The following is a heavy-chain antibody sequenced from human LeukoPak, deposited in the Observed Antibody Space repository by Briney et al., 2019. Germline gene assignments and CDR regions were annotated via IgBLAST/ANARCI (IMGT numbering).Heavy chain of an antibody. CDR1: GYSISSGYY. D-gene: IGHD3-9*01. Sequence: PSETLSLTCTVSGYSISSGYYWGWIRQPPGKGLEWIGSIYYSGSTYYNPSLKSRVTISVDTSKNQFSLKLSSVTAADTAVYYCARHDVRYFDWLLSFFDYWGQGTLVTVSS. CDR2: IYYSGST. J-gene: IGHJ4*02. V-gene: IGHV4-38-2*02. CDR3: ARHDVRYFDWLLSFFDY.